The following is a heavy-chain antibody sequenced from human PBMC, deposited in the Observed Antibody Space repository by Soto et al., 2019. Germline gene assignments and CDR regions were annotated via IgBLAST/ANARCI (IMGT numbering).Heavy chain of an antibody. Sequence: GASVKVSCKASGYTFTVYYIHWVRQAPGQGLEWMGWINPNSGGTNYAQKLQGRVTMTRDTSISTAYMELSRMTSDDTAVYYCERDGNAAADYWGQGTLVTVSS. CDR2: INPNSGGT. V-gene: IGHV1-2*02. CDR1: GYTFTVYY. J-gene: IGHJ4*02. CDR3: ERDGNAAADY. D-gene: IGHD1-1*01.